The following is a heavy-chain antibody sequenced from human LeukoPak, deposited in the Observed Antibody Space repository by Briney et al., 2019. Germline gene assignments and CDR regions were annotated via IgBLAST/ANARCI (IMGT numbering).Heavy chain of an antibody. CDR1: GGTFSTYA. CDR3: ARDLDYFDY. J-gene: IGHJ4*02. Sequence: ASVTVSCTSSGGTFSTYAIRWVRPAPGQGLEWLGRIIPILGIANYAQKFQGRVTITADKSTSTAYMELSSLRSEDTAVYYCARDLDYFDYWGQGTLVTVSS. V-gene: IGHV1-69*04. CDR2: IIPILGIA.